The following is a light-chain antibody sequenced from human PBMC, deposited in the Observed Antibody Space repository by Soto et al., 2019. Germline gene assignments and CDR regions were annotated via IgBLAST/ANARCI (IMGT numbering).Light chain of an antibody. CDR3: QQYYSSLYT. J-gene: IGKJ2*01. V-gene: IGKV4-1*01. CDR2: WAS. Sequence: DIVMTQSPDSLAVSLGERAIINCKSSQSVLYSSNNRNYLAWYQQKLGQPPKLLIYWASTRESGVPDRFSGSGSGTDFTLNISSLQAEDVAVYYCQQYYSSLYTFGQGTRLEI. CDR1: QSVLYSSNNRNY.